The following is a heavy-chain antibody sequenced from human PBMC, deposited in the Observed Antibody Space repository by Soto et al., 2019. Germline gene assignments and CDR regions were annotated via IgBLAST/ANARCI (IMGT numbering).Heavy chain of an antibody. V-gene: IGHV3-23*01. D-gene: IGHD3-9*01. CDR2: IGGSGSNT. CDR3: ARVVRHFDTPYGMDV. CDR1: GFTFSNYA. J-gene: IGHJ6*02. Sequence: PGGSLRLSCAASGFTFSNYAMSWVSQAPGKGLEWVSGIGGSGSNTYYADSVKGRFTISRDNSKNTLFLQMNNLRAEDTAEYYCARVVRHFDTPYGMDVWGQGTTVTVSS.